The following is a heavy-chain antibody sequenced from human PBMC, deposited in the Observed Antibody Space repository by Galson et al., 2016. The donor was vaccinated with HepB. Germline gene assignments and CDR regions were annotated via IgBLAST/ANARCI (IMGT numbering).Heavy chain of an antibody. J-gene: IGHJ4*02. CDR2: INSDGSST. D-gene: IGHD6-13*01. CDR1: GFPFRNSW. Sequence: SLRLSCAASGFPFRNSWMHWVRQVPGKGPVWVSRINSDGSSTTFADSVKGRFTISRDNAKNTLYLQMNSMRAEDTALYYCKRVHREGIAAAGLQIWGQGTLVIVSS. V-gene: IGHV3-74*01. CDR3: KRVHREGIAAAGLQI.